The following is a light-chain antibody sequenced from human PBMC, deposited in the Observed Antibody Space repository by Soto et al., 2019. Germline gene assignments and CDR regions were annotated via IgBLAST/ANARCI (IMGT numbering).Light chain of an antibody. CDR2: EVT. V-gene: IGLV2-14*01. J-gene: IGLJ1*01. Sequence: QSALTQPASVSGSPGQSITISCTGTSSDVGGYNHVSWYQHHPGKAPKLMIYEVTKRPSGVSNRFSGSKSGDTASLTISGLQADDEADYYSCSHTASTTRIFGTGTKVTVL. CDR1: SSDVGGYNH. CDR3: CSHTASTTRI.